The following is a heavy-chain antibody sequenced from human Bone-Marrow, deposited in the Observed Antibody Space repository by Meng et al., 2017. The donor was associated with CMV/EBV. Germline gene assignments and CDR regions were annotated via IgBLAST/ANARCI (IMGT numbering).Heavy chain of an antibody. Sequence: CGVSGFTLSDYWMHWVRQAPGKGLVWVSRINTDGSNTIYADSGKGRFTISRDNAKNTLYLQMNSLRAEDTAVYYCARDPHSRSSLDYWGQGTLVTVSS. CDR3: ARDPHSRSSLDY. D-gene: IGHD6-6*01. J-gene: IGHJ4*02. CDR1: GFTLSDYW. CDR2: INTDGSNT. V-gene: IGHV3-74*01.